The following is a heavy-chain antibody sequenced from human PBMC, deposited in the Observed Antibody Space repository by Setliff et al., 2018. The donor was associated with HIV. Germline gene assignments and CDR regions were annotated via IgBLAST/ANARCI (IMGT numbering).Heavy chain of an antibody. CDR2: IYSGGST. D-gene: IGHD3-10*01. J-gene: IGHJ5*02. Sequence: GGSLRLSCAASGFTVSSNYMSWVRQAPGKGLEWVSVIYSGGSTYYADSVKGRFTISRDNAKNSLFLQMNSLRAEDTAVYYCASSGSGSYINWFGPWGQGTLVTVSS. V-gene: IGHV3-53*01. CDR1: GFTVSSNY. CDR3: ASSGSGSYINWFGP.